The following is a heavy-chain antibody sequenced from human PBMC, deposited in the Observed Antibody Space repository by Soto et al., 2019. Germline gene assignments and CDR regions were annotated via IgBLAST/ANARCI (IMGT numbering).Heavy chain of an antibody. CDR2: IYPGDSDT. Sequence: GESLKISCTGSGYSFTSYWIGWVRQMPGKGLECMVIIYPGDSDTRYSPSFQGQVTISADKSISTAYLQWSSLKASDTAMYYCARDKVEQQLSQKFYYYGMDVWGQGTTVTVSS. V-gene: IGHV5-51*01. CDR1: GYSFTSYW. CDR3: ARDKVEQQLSQKFYYYGMDV. J-gene: IGHJ6*02. D-gene: IGHD6-13*01.